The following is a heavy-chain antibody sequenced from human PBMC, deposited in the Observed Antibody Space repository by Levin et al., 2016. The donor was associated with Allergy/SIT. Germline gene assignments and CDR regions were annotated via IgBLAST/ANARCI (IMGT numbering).Heavy chain of an antibody. J-gene: IGHJ5*02. CDR2: ISYDGSDE. V-gene: IGHV3-30*02. CDR1: GFTFSRYG. Sequence: GESLKISCAASGFTFSRYGMHWVRQAPGKGLEWVAFISYDGSDEYYADSVKGRFTISRDNSKNTMNLQMNSLRAEDTAVYYCAKGKGPGELDWFDPWGQGTLVTVSS. D-gene: IGHD3-16*01. CDR3: AKGKGPGELDWFDP.